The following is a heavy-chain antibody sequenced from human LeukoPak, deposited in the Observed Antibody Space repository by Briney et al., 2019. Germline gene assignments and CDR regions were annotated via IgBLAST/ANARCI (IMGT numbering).Heavy chain of an antibody. V-gene: IGHV1-69*04. CDR3: ARGRADIVVVPGFSRHWFDP. J-gene: IGHJ5*02. Sequence: SVKVSCKASGGTFSSYAISWVRQAPGQGLEWMGRIIPILGIANYAQKLQGRVTMTTDTSTSTAYMELRSLRSDDTAVYYCARGRADIVVVPGFSRHWFDPWGQGTLVTVSS. CDR2: IIPILGIA. D-gene: IGHD2-2*01. CDR1: GGTFSSYA.